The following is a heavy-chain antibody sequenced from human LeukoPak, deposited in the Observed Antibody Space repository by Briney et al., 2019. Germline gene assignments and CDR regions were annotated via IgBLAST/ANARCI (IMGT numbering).Heavy chain of an antibody. CDR1: GFTFSSYW. Sequence: PGGSLRLSCAASGFTFSSYWMSWVRQAPGKGLEWVANIKQDGSEKYYVDSVKGRFTISRDNAKNSLYLQMNSLRAEDTAVYYCARDVGIVGATPLTNDAFDVWGQGTMVTVSS. V-gene: IGHV3-7*01. CDR3: ARDVGIVGATPLTNDAFDV. CDR2: IKQDGSEK. D-gene: IGHD1-26*01. J-gene: IGHJ3*01.